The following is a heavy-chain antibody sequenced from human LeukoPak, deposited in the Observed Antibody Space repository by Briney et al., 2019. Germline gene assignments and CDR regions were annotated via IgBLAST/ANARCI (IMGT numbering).Heavy chain of an antibody. J-gene: IGHJ5*02. CDR1: GGSISSGDYY. CDR2: IYYSGST. D-gene: IGHD2-2*02. V-gene: IGHV4-30-4*08. Sequence: SQTLSLTCTVSGGSISSGDYYWSWIRQPPGKGLEWIGYIYYSGSTYYNPSLKSRVTISVDTSKNQFSLKPSSVTAADTAVYYCARRPDCSSTSCYSFWFDPWGQGTLVTVSS. CDR3: ARRPDCSSTSCYSFWFDP.